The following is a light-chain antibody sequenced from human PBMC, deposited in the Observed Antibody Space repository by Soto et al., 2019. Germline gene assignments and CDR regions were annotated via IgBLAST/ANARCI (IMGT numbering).Light chain of an antibody. J-gene: IGLJ2*01. V-gene: IGLV2-14*01. CDR1: SSDVGSYPY. CDR2: DVN. CDR3: GSYTTSSTVV. Sequence: QSALSQPASVSGSPGQSITISCTGTSSDVGSYPYVSWYQQHPGKAPKLMIYDVNSRPSGVSNRFSGSKSGNTASLTISGLQAEDEADYYCGSYTTSSTVVFGVGTKLTGL.